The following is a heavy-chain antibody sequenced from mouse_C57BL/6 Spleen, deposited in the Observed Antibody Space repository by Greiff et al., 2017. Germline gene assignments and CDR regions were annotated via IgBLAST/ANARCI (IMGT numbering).Heavy chain of an antibody. Sequence: QVQLQQSGPELVRPGVSVKISCKGSGYTFTDYAMHWVKQSHAKSLEWIGVISTYYGDASYNQKFNDKATMTVDKSSSTAYMELARLTSEDSAVYYCARRRNYYDGYYDFDYWGQGTTLTVSS. CDR1: GYTFTDYA. CDR2: ISTYYGDA. D-gene: IGHD2-3*01. CDR3: ARRRNYYDGYYDFDY. J-gene: IGHJ2*01. V-gene: IGHV1-67*01.